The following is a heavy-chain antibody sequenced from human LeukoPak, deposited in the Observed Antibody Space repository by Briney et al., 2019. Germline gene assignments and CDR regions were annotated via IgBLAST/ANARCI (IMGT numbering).Heavy chain of an antibody. CDR3: ASSGNYYPYLLDY. Sequence: PGGSLRLSCAASGFTFSNYWMHWVRQAPGKGLVWVSRINRDGRSTNYADSVKGRFTISRDNAKNTVFLQMNSLRAEDTAVYYCASSGNYYPYLLDYWGQGTLVTVSS. CDR2: INRDGRST. CDR1: GFTFSNYW. V-gene: IGHV3-74*01. D-gene: IGHD1-26*01. J-gene: IGHJ4*02.